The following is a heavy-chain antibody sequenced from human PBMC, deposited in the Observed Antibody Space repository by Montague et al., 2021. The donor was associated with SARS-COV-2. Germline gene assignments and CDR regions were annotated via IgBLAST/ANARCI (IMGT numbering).Heavy chain of an antibody. Sequence: SETLSLTCTVSGASVRSGNSYWNWIRQPPGMGLVWIGYISYRGSTNNTPSLKRRVTTPVATSKDPLSLKVSSATAADTAVYYCARIGYECVGYYYNYPDWGQGTLVTVSS. CDR3: ARIGYECVGYYYNYPD. CDR2: ISYRGST. V-gene: IGHV4-61*01. CDR1: GASVRSGNSY. D-gene: IGHD3-22*01. J-gene: IGHJ1*01.